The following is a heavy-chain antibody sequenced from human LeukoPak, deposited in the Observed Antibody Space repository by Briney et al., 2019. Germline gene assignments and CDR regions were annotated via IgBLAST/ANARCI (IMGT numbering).Heavy chain of an antibody. J-gene: IGHJ4*02. CDR3: ARGEGYYYGPGSHLNLDY. V-gene: IGHV4-59*01. D-gene: IGHD3-10*01. CDR2: IYYSGGT. CDR1: GGSISSYY. Sequence: KPSETLSLTCTVSGGSISSYYWSWIRQPPGKGLEWIGYIYYSGGTNYNPSLKSRVTISVDTSKNQFSLKVTSVTAADTAVYYCARGEGYYYGPGSHLNLDYWGQGTLVTVSS.